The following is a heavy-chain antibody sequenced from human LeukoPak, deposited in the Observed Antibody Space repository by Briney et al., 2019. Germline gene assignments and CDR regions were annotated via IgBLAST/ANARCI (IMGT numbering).Heavy chain of an antibody. V-gene: IGHV3-43*01. CDR1: GFTFDDYT. Sequence: PGGSLRLSCAASGFTFDDYTMHWVRQAPGKGLEWVSLISWDGGSTYYADSVKGRFTISRDNSKNSLYLQMNSLRTEDTALYYCAKDRNVELRKRSSSWTNDAFDIWGQGTMVTVSS. D-gene: IGHD6-13*01. CDR3: AKDRNVELRKRSSSWTNDAFDI. J-gene: IGHJ3*02. CDR2: ISWDGGST.